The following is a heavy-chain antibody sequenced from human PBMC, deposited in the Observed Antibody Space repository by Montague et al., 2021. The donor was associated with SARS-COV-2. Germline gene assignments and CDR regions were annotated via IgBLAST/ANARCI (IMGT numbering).Heavy chain of an antibody. CDR1: GFSVGDHA. CDR2: ISWNSASK. D-gene: IGHD2-2*01. CDR3: IRETCSGANCFPDY. V-gene: IGHV3-9*01. Sequence: SLRLSCAASGFSVGDHAMYWVRQGPGKGLEWVAGISWNSASKGHXDAVKGRFTISKDISKNSLLLTMNSLRVEDTALYYCIRETCSGANCFPDYWGQGTLVTVSS. J-gene: IGHJ4*02.